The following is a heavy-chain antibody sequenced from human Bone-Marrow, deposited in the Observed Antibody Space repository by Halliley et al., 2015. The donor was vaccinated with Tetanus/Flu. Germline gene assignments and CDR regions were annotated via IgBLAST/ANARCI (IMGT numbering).Heavy chain of an antibody. CDR3: ARTNYFDSSGLPRAFDI. CDR1: GGSISSDDYY. Sequence: TLSLTCTVSGGSISSDDYYWSWMRQHPGKGLEWIGYIHYSGSTYYNPSLKSRLTISVDTSKNHFSLKLSSVTAADTAVYYCARTNYFDSSGLPRAFDIWGQGTMVTVSS. J-gene: IGHJ3*02. V-gene: IGHV4-31*03. D-gene: IGHD3-22*01. CDR2: IHYSGST.